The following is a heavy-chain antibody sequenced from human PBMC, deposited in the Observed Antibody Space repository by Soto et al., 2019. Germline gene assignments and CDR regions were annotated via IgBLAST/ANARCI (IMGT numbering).Heavy chain of an antibody. CDR2: IYYSGST. D-gene: IGHD3-3*01. Sequence: SETLSLTCTVSGGSISSGGYYWGWIRQHPGKGLEWIGYIYYSGSTYYNPSLKSRVTISVDTSKNQFSLKLSSVTAADTAVYYCARISGRTIFGLVFFAYWGQGTLVTVSS. CDR1: GGSISSGGYY. V-gene: IGHV4-31*03. CDR3: ARISGRTIFGLVFFAY. J-gene: IGHJ4*02.